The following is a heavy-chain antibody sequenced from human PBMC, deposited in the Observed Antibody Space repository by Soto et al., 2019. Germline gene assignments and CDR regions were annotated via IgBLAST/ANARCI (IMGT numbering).Heavy chain of an antibody. J-gene: IGHJ6*02. CDR3: ARAQRIQLWASGMDV. Sequence: SLKVSCKASGGTLSSYVISWVRQAPGQGLEWMGGIIPVFGTVNYAQKFQGRVTITADESATTAYMELRSLRSEDAAVYYCARAQRIQLWASGMDVWGQGTTVTVS. V-gene: IGHV1-69*13. CDR1: GGTLSSYV. D-gene: IGHD5-18*01. CDR2: IIPVFGTV.